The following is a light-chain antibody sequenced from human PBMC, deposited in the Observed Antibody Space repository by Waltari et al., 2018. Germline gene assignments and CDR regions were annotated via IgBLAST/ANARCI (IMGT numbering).Light chain of an antibody. J-gene: IGLJ2*01. V-gene: IGLV3-21*02. Sequence: SYVLTQAPSVSVSPGQSARITWGGSNIGSKSVHWHQQKPGQAPVLVLYDDTDRPSGIPERFSGSNSGNTATLIISRVEAGDEADYYCQVWDSSSDHVVFGGGTKLTVL. CDR2: DDT. CDR1: NIGSKS. CDR3: QVWDSSSDHVV.